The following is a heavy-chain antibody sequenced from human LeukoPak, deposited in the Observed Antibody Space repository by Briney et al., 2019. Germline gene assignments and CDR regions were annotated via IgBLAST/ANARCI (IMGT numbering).Heavy chain of an antibody. CDR3: ARADGAWSPDY. D-gene: IGHD4-17*01. Sequence: GGSLRLSCAASGFTFNNHVMTWVRQAPGKGLEWVSAICGGGDSTYYADSVRGRFTISRDNSKNTLYLQMNSLRAEDTAVYYCARADGAWSPDYWGQGTLVTVSS. CDR1: GFTFNNHV. CDR2: ICGGGDST. J-gene: IGHJ4*02. V-gene: IGHV3-23*01.